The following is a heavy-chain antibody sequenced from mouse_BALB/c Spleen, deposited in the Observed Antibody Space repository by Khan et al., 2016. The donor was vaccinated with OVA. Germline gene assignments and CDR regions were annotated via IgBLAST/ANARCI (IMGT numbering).Heavy chain of an antibody. J-gene: IGHJ3*01. CDR1: GYTFTSYT. CDR3: IRDGAYHRNDGWFAY. V-gene: IGHV1-4*01. D-gene: IGHD2-14*01. CDR2: INPSNGYT. Sequence: VQLQQSGAELARPGASVKMSCKASGYTFTSYTIHWIKERPGQGLEWIGYINPSNGYTNYNQKFKDKATLTTDKSSTTAYLQLSRLTSDDSAVYNGIRDGAYHRNDGWFAYWGQGTLVTVSA.